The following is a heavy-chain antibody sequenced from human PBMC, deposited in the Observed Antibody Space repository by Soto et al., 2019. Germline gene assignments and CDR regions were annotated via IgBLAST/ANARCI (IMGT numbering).Heavy chain of an antibody. V-gene: IGHV3-30*18. Sequence: GGSLRLSCAASGFTFSSYGMHWVRQAPGKGLEWVAVISYDGSNKYYADSVKGRFTISRDNSKNTLYLQMNSLRAEDTAVYYCAKAFRSSYQLPSGGFDYWGQGTLVTVSS. D-gene: IGHD1-26*01. J-gene: IGHJ4*02. CDR3: AKAFRSSYQLPSGGFDY. CDR2: ISYDGSNK. CDR1: GFTFSSYG.